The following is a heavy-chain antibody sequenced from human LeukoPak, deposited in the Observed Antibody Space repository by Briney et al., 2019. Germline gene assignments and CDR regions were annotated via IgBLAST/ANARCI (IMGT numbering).Heavy chain of an antibody. V-gene: IGHV3-23*01. J-gene: IGHJ4*02. CDR1: GFTFSSYA. CDR2: ISGSGGST. Sequence: GGSLRLSCAASGFTFSSYAMSWVRQAPGKGLEWVSAISGSGGSTYYADSVKGRFTISRENAKNSLYLQMNSLRAGDTAVYYCARGRGDYWGQGTLVTVSS. CDR3: ARGRGDY.